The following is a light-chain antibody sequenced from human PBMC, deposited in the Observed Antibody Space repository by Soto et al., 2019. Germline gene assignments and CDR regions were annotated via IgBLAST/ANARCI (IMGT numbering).Light chain of an antibody. V-gene: IGKV1-17*01. CDR2: GAS. CDR3: LQHNAYPRT. CDR1: QGITND. Sequence: DLQMTQSPSSLSASVGDRVTITCRASQGITNDLGWYQQKPGKAPKRLIFGASSLQTGVPSRFSGSGSGTEFTLTISSLQPEDFGTYYCLQHNAYPRTFGQGTKLEIK. J-gene: IGKJ2*02.